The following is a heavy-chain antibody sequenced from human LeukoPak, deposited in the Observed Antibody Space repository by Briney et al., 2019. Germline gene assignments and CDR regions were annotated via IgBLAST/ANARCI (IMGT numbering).Heavy chain of an antibody. CDR1: GGSFSGYY. Sequence: SETLSLTCAVYGGSFSGYYWSWIRQPPGKGLEWIGEINHSGSTNYNPSLKSRVTISVDTSKNQFSLKLSSVTAADTAVYYCARDLGAYYMDVWGKGTTVTVSS. CDR3: ARDLGAYYMDV. V-gene: IGHV4-34*01. J-gene: IGHJ6*03. CDR2: INHSGST. D-gene: IGHD3-16*01.